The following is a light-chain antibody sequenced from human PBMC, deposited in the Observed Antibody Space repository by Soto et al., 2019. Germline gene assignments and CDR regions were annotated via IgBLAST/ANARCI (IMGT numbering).Light chain of an antibody. CDR3: QQRSHWPPIT. V-gene: IGKV3-11*01. J-gene: IGKJ5*01. CDR1: QSVKTF. Sequence: EIVMTQSPATLSVSPGERATLSCRASQSVKTFLVWYQHRPGQAPRVLIYDASHRATGIPARFSGSGSGTDFTLTISTLEHQHDELSYCQQRSHWPPITVGQGTRLE. CDR2: DAS.